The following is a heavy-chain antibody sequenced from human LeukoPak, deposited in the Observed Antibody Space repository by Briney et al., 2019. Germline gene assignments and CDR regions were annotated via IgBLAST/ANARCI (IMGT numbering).Heavy chain of an antibody. Sequence: GGSLRLSCAASGFTFSDYYVSWIRQAPGKGLEWVSYISSSGSTIYYADSVKGRFTISRDNAKNSLYLQMNSLRAEDTAVYYCARVAGPAYYYYYYMDVWGKGTTVTVSS. V-gene: IGHV3-11*04. CDR2: ISSSGSTI. D-gene: IGHD6-25*01. CDR1: GFTFSDYY. J-gene: IGHJ6*03. CDR3: ARVAGPAYYYYYYMDV.